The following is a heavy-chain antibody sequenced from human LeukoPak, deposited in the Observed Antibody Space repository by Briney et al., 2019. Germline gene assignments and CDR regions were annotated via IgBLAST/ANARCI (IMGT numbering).Heavy chain of an antibody. V-gene: IGHV3-23*01. CDR1: RFTFTSYA. CDR2: ISDSGGSK. Sequence: GRSLRLSCAASRFTFTSYAMSWVRQAPGHGLKWVSAISDSGGSKYDADSVKGRFTISRDNSKNTLYLQMNSLRAEDTAVYYCAKDTSIGRYCTKGVCSPFDYWGQGTLVTVSS. D-gene: IGHD2-8*01. J-gene: IGHJ4*02. CDR3: AKDTSIGRYCTKGVCSPFDY.